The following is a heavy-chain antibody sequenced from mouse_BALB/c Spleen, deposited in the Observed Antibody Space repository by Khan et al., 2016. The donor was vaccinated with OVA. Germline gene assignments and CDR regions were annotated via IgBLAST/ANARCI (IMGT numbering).Heavy chain of an antibody. V-gene: IGHV1-77*01. D-gene: IGHD1-2*01. CDR3: ARRNYFGYTFAY. Sequence: QVQLKQSGAVLARPGASVNLSCKASGYTFTDYYVNWVKQRTGQGLEWIGEISPGSGDTYYNEKFKDKATLTADKSSTTAYMLLSSLTSEDSAVXCCARRNYFGYTFAYWGQGTLVTVSA. CDR1: GYTFTDYY. J-gene: IGHJ3*01. CDR2: ISPGSGDT.